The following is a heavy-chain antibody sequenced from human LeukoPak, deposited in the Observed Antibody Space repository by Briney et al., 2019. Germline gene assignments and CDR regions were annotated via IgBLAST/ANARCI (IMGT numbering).Heavy chain of an antibody. V-gene: IGHV3-20*04. D-gene: IGHD2-15*01. CDR1: GFTFDDYG. J-gene: IGHJ4*02. CDR3: ARDRDIVVVVAATPVRYFDY. CDR2: INRNGGST. Sequence: PGGSLRLSCAASGFTFDDYGMSWVRQAPGKGLEWVSGINRNGGSTGYADSVKGRFTISRDNAKNSLYLQMNSLRAEDTALYYCARDRDIVVVVAATPVRYFDYWGQGTLVTVSS.